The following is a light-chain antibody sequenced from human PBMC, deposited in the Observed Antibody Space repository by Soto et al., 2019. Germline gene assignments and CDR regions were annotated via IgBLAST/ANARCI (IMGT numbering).Light chain of an antibody. Sequence: ETVMTQSPATLSVSPGDRVTLSCRAIQTVHTNLAWFQQKPGQAPKLLIYGASTRDNGVPARFTGSGSGTEFTLTISSLQSEDFAVYFCQQYHNWPPWTFGQGTKVEI. CDR3: QQYHNWPPWT. J-gene: IGKJ1*01. V-gene: IGKV3-15*01. CDR2: GAS. CDR1: QTVHTN.